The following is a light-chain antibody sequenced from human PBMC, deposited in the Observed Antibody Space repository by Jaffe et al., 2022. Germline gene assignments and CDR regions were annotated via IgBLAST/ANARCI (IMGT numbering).Light chain of an antibody. CDR1: QNIYDY. CDR2: GGV. Sequence: DILMTQSPSSLSASVGDRVSISCRASQNIYDYLNWFQQRPGRAPRLVMYGGVTLESGVPSRFTGSRSGTYFTLTITSLQFEDFATYYCQQTSSPPLSFGGGTRVDI. J-gene: IGKJ4*01. V-gene: IGKV1-39*01. CDR3: QQTSSPPLS.